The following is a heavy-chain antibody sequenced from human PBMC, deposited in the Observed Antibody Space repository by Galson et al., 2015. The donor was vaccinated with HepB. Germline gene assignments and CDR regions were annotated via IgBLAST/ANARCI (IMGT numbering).Heavy chain of an antibody. V-gene: IGHV1-69*04. Sequence: SVKVSCKASGGTFSSYTISWVRQAPGQGLEWMGRIIPILGIANYAQKFQGRVTITADKSTSTAYMELSSLRSEDTAVYYCARDSTGSEAFDIWGQGTMVTVSS. CDR1: GGTFSSYT. J-gene: IGHJ3*02. D-gene: IGHD1-1*01. CDR2: IIPILGIA. CDR3: ARDSTGSEAFDI.